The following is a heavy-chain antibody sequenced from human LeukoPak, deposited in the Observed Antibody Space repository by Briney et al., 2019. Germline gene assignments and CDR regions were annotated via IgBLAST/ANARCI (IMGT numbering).Heavy chain of an antibody. Sequence: SETLSLTCTVSGGSVSNYYWSWIRQPPGKGLEWIGYIYYSGDTNYNPSLKSRVTLSVDTSKNHFSLKLNSVTATHTAVYYCARVLVGDYVNFDYWGQGTLVTVSS. V-gene: IGHV4-59*02. CDR3: ARVLVGDYVNFDY. J-gene: IGHJ4*02. D-gene: IGHD4-17*01. CDR1: GGSVSNYY. CDR2: IYYSGDT.